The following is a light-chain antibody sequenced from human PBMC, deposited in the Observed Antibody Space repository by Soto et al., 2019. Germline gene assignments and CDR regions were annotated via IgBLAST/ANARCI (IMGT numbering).Light chain of an antibody. CDR3: PQRSSKPPPIT. CDR2: DAA. V-gene: IGKV3-11*01. CDR1: QSVSSY. J-gene: IGKJ5*01. Sequence: EFVLTQSPATLSLSPGERVTLXXRASQSVSSYLAGYQQKPGQATRLLXXDAANRTTGIPARFSGSGSGTDFTLTISSLEPEDYAVYYCPQRSSKPPPITFGPGTRLDIK.